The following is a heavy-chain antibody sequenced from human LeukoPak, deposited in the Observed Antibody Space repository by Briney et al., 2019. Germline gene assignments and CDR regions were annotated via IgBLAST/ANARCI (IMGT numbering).Heavy chain of an antibody. D-gene: IGHD2-8*01. CDR3: ARVVSNGDRAAFDI. CDR2: IYSSGST. Sequence: SETLSLTCTVSGESISGFYWTWIRQPPGKGLEWIVYIYSSGSTNYNPSLKSRVTMSVDTSKNQVSLKLSSVTAADTAVYYCARVVSNGDRAAFDIWGQGTMITVSS. CDR1: GESISGFY. J-gene: IGHJ3*02. V-gene: IGHV4-59*01.